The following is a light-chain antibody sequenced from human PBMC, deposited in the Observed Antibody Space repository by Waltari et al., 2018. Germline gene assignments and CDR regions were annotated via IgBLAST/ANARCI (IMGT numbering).Light chain of an antibody. J-gene: IGKJ1*01. V-gene: IGKV3-15*01. CDR1: QSVSIN. CDR2: GAS. CDR3: QQFNDWPRT. Sequence: EVVMTQSPATLSVSRGERATLSCRASQSVSINLDWYQQKPGQAPRLLIYGASARATGVPARFSGSGSGTEFTLTISSLQSEDFAVYYCQQFNDWPRTFGHGTKVEIK.